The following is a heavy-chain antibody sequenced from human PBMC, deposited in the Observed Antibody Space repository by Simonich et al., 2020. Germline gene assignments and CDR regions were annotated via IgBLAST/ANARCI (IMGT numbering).Heavy chain of an antibody. CDR3: ARNSSYYAFDI. J-gene: IGHJ3*02. CDR2: ISSSSSTI. Sequence: EVQLVESGGGLVQPGGSLRLSCAASGFTFSSYSMNWVRQAPGKGLEWVSYISSSSSTIYYADSVKCRFTISGDNAKTSLYLQMNSLRAEDTAVYYCARNSSYYAFDIWGQGTMVTVSS. CDR1: GFTFSSYS. D-gene: IGHD5-12*01. V-gene: IGHV3-48*01.